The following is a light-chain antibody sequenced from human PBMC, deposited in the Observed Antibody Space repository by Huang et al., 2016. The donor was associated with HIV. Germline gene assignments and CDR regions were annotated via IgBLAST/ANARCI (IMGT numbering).Light chain of an antibody. V-gene: IGKV3-11*01. J-gene: IGKJ4*01. Sequence: EIVFTQSPATLSLSPGERATLSCSARQSISNYLDWYPQKSGQAPRLIVYDASNRVGGVRARFSGSGSGTDFSLTINRLEREDFAVYFCQQRDNWPLTLGGGTKVEIK. CDR2: DAS. CDR3: QQRDNWPLT. CDR1: QSISNY.